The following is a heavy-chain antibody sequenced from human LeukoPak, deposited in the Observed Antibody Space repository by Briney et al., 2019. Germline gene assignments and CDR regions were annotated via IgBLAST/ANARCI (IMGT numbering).Heavy chain of an antibody. CDR2: ISTDGSTT. CDR3: ARITAVGDYYYIDV. D-gene: IGHD1-20*01. CDR1: GFGFSSYW. J-gene: IGHJ6*03. V-gene: IGHV3-74*01. Sequence: GGSLRLSCAASGFGFSSYWMHWVRQVPGRGPLWVSHISTDGSTTNYADSVKGRFTTSRDNANNTLYLQMNSLRAEDTAVYYCARITAVGDYYYIDVWGKGTTVTVSS.